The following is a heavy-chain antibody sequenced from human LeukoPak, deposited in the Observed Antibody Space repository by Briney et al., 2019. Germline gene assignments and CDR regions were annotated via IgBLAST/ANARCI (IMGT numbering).Heavy chain of an antibody. CDR2: ISSSSSYI. J-gene: IGHJ4*02. V-gene: IGHV3-21*01. Sequence: MTGGSLRLSCAASGFTFSSYSMNWVRQAPGKGLEWVSSISSSSSYIYYADSVKGRFTISRDNAKNSLYLQMNSLRAEDTAVYYCARDGKRDTMVRAWGQGTLVTVSS. CDR3: ARDGKRDTMVRA. D-gene: IGHD3-10*01. CDR1: GFTFSSYS.